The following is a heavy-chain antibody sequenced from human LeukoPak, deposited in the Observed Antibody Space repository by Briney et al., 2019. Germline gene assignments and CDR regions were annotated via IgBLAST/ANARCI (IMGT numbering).Heavy chain of an antibody. CDR3: ARDAGVIVVPSAPIL. CDR2: INPNSGGT. J-gene: IGHJ4*02. V-gene: IGHV1-2*02. Sequence: GASVKVSCKASGYTFTGYYMHWVRQAPGQRLEWMGWINPNSGGTNYAQKFQGRVTMTRDTSISTAYMELSRLRSDDTAVYYCARDAGVIVVPSAPILWGQGTLVTVSS. D-gene: IGHD2-2*01. CDR1: GYTFTGYY.